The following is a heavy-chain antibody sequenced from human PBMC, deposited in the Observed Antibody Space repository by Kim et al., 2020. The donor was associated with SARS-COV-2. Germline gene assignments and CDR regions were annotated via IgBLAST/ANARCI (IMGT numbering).Heavy chain of an antibody. CDR1: GFTFSSYG. CDR3: AKDLVSSHYDFWSGGYFDY. Sequence: GGSLRLSCAASGFTFSSYGMHWVRQAPGKGLEWVAAISYDGSNKYYADSVKGRFTISRDNSKNTLYLQMNSLRAEDTAVYYCAKDLVSSHYDFWSGGYFDYWGQGTLVTVSS. D-gene: IGHD3-3*01. CDR2: ISYDGSNK. J-gene: IGHJ4*02. V-gene: IGHV3-30*18.